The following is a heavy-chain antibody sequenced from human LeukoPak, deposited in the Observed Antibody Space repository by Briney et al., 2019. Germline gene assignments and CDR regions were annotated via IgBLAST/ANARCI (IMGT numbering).Heavy chain of an antibody. CDR3: ARVLVGVYGVDY. V-gene: IGHV1-18*01. J-gene: IGHJ4*02. CDR2: ISAYNGNT. Sequence: GSVSVSCTASGYTFTSYGISWVRQAPGQGLERMGGISAYNGNTNYAQKLQGRVTMTTDTSTSTAYMELRSLRSDDTAVYYCARVLVGVYGVDYWGQGTLVTVSS. D-gene: IGHD4-17*01. CDR1: GYTFTSYG.